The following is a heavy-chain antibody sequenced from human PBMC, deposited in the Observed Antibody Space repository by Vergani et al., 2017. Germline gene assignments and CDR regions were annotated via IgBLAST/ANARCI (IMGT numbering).Heavy chain of an antibody. Sequence: EVQLVQSGAEVKKPRASLTIACKGSGYSFTSYWIGWVRQRPGKGLEWMGIIYPVYSDTRYSPSCQGQVTISADTSISTAYLQWRSLKASDTAMYYCVRLLSSSSGFDYWGQGSLVTVSS. D-gene: IGHD6-6*01. CDR2: IYPVYSDT. J-gene: IGHJ4*02. CDR3: VRLLSSSSGFDY. V-gene: IGHV5-51*03. CDR1: GYSFTSYW.